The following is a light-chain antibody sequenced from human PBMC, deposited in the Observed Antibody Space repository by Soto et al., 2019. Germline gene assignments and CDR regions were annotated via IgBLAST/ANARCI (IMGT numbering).Light chain of an antibody. V-gene: IGKV4-1*01. J-gene: IGKJ4*01. CDR1: QSVLYSSNNKNY. CDR2: WAS. Sequence: DIVMTQSPDSLAVSLGERATINCKSSQSVLYSSNNKNYLAWYQQKPGQPPKLLIYWASTRESGVPDRFSGSGSGTDFTLTISSLQAEDVEVYYCQQYYSTPLTSGGGTKVDIK. CDR3: QQYYSTPLT.